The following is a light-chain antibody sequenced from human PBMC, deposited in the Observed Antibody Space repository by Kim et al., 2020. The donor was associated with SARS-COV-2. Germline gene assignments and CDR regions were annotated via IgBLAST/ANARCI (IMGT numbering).Light chain of an antibody. Sequence: DIQMTQSPSSLYASVGDRVTITCRASQSISNYLNWFQQKPGKAPKLLIHAASTLQSGVPSRFSGSGSGTDFTLTISSLQPEDFATYYCQQSYSAPRTFGHGTKVDIK. CDR2: AAS. J-gene: IGKJ1*01. V-gene: IGKV1-39*01. CDR3: QQSYSAPRT. CDR1: QSISNY.